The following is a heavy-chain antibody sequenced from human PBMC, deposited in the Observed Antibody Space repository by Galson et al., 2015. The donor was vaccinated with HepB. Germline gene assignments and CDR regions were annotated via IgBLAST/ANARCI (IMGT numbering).Heavy chain of an antibody. J-gene: IGHJ6*03. CDR1: GFTVSSNY. V-gene: IGHV3-53*01. D-gene: IGHD1-1*01. CDR2: IYSGGST. CDR3: ARGPSNPTTTYYYYYMDV. Sequence: SLRLSCAASGFTVSSNYMSWVRQAPGKGLEWVSVIYSGGSTYYADSVKGRFTISRDNSKNTLYLQMNSLRAEDTAVYYCARGPSNPTTTYYYYYMDVWGKGTTVTVSS.